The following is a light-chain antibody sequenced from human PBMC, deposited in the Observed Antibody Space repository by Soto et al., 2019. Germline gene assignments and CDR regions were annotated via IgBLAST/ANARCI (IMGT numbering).Light chain of an antibody. CDR3: QQSYSTPRT. J-gene: IGKJ3*01. CDR1: QSISSY. Sequence: DIQLTQSPSSLSASVGDRVTITCRASQSISSYLNWYQQKPGKAPKLLIYAASSLQSGVPSRFSGSGSGTDFTLTISSLQPEDSATYYCQQSYSTPRTFGPGTKVYSK. CDR2: AAS. V-gene: IGKV1-39*01.